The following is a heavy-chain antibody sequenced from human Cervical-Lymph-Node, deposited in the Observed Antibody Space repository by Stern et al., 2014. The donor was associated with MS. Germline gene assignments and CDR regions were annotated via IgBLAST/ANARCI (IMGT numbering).Heavy chain of an antibody. CDR3: VRAREGYYFDY. D-gene: IGHD2-21*01. Sequence: QVTLRESGPALVKPTQTLTLTCTFSGFSLSTTGMRLSWIRQPPGKALEWLALLDWNGDKYYSTALKPRLTISKDTTKNQVVLTMTNMAPLDTASYFCVRAREGYYFDYWGQGIPVTVSS. V-gene: IGHV2-70*01. CDR2: LDWNGDK. J-gene: IGHJ4*02. CDR1: GFSLSTTGMR.